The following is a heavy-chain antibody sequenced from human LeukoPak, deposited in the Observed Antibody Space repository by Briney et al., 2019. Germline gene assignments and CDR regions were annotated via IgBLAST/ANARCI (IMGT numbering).Heavy chain of an antibody. D-gene: IGHD2-2*01. CDR1: GGSISGYY. Sequence: PSETLSLTCTVSGGSISGYYWSWIRQPPGKGLEWIGEINHSGSTNYNPSLKSRVTISVDTSKNQFSLKLSSVTAADTAVYYCATYCSSTSCYEGWGQGTLVTVSS. V-gene: IGHV4-34*01. CDR2: INHSGST. J-gene: IGHJ4*02. CDR3: ATYCSSTSCYEG.